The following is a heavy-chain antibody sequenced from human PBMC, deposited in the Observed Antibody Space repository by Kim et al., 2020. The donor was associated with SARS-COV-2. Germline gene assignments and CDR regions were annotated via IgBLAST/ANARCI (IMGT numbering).Heavy chain of an antibody. Sequence: DSVKSRFTISRDNSKNTLYRQMNSLRAEDTAVYYCARAPYSSSWYRWYDPWGQGTLVTVSS. CDR3: ARAPYSSSWYRWYDP. J-gene: IGHJ5*02. D-gene: IGHD6-13*01. V-gene: IGHV3-53*01.